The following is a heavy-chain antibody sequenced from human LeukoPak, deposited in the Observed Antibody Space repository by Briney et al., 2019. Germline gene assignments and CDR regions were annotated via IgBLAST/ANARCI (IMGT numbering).Heavy chain of an antibody. V-gene: IGHV3-11*04. Sequence: GGSLRLSCAASGFTFSDYYMNWIRQAPGKGLEWISYMSSSGSTISYADSVTGRFTVSRDNAKNSPYLQMNSLRAEDAAVYYCARSILPAANAIDYWGQGTLLTVSS. CDR3: ARSILPAANAIDY. D-gene: IGHD2-2*01. CDR1: GFTFSDYY. CDR2: MSSSGSTI. J-gene: IGHJ4*02.